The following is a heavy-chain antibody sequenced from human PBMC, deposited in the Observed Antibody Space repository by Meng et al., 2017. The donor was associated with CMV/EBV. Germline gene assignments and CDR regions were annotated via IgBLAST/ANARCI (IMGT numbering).Heavy chain of an antibody. CDR1: GFTFSSYE. J-gene: IGHJ6*02. D-gene: IGHD2-21*01. Sequence: LSLTCAASGFTFSSYEMNRVRQAPGKGLEWVSYISSSGSTIYYADSVKGRFTISRDNAKNSLYLQMNSLRAEDTAVYYCARALVVETNPRNYYYYGMDVWGQGTTVTVSS. V-gene: IGHV3-48*03. CDR2: ISSSGSTI. CDR3: ARALVVETNPRNYYYYGMDV.